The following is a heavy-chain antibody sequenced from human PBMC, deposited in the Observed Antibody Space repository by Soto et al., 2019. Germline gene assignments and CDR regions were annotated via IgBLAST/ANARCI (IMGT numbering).Heavy chain of an antibody. V-gene: IGHV4-34*01. CDR2: INHSGST. CDR1: GGSISSYY. Sequence: PSETLSLTCTVSGGSISSYYWTWIRQPPGTGLEWIGEINHSGSTNYNPSLKSRVTISVDTSKNQFSLKLTSVTAADTAVYYCARDNITGLFDYWAQGTLVAVSS. CDR3: ARDNITGLFDY. J-gene: IGHJ4*01. D-gene: IGHD2-8*02.